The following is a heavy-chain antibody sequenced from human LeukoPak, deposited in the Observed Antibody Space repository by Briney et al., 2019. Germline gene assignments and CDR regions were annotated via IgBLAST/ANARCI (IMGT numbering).Heavy chain of an antibody. V-gene: IGHV3-23*01. CDR1: GITLSSYA. J-gene: IGHJ4*02. CDR3: ARDQLYYDSSGYGLLTD. CDR2: ISGRGDST. D-gene: IGHD3-22*01. Sequence: PGGSLRLSCAAFGITLSSYAMTWVRQAPGKGLEWVSTISGRGDSTNYADSVKSRFTISRDDSENTLLLQMNSLRPEDTAVHYCARDQLYYDSSGYGLLTDWGQGTLVTVSS.